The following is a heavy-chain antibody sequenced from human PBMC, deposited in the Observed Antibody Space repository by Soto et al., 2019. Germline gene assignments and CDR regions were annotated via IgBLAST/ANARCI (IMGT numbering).Heavy chain of an antibody. CDR3: ARDGQWLPRDGLRSSYYFDY. Sequence: QVQLVESRGGVVQPGRSLRLSCAASGFNFSSYVMHWVRQAPGKGLEWVAVIWYDGGNKYYADSVKGRFTISRDNSKNTLYLQMNSLRAEDTAVYYCARDGQWLPRDGLRSSYYFDYWGQGTLVTVS. V-gene: IGHV3-33*01. J-gene: IGHJ4*02. D-gene: IGHD6-19*01. CDR1: GFNFSSYV. CDR2: IWYDGGNK.